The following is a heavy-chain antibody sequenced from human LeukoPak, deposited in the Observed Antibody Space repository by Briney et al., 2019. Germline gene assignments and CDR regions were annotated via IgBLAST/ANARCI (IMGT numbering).Heavy chain of an antibody. J-gene: IGHJ4*02. D-gene: IGHD6-13*01. CDR3: ARDLAAAVPFDY. CDR2: ISSSSSYI. V-gene: IGHV3-21*01. CDR1: GFTFSSYS. Sequence: PGGSLRLSCAASGFTFSSYSMNWVRQAPGKGLEWVSSISSSSSYIYYADSVKGRFTISRDNAKNSLYLQMNSLRAEDTAEYYCARDLAAAVPFDYWGQGTLVTVSS.